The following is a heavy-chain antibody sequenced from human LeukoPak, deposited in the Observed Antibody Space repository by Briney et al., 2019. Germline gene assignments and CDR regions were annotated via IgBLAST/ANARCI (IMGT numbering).Heavy chain of an antibody. CDR2: ISGSGGST. CDR1: GFTFSSYA. V-gene: IGHV3-23*01. CDR3: AKDLTGYCSGGSCCTNWFDP. Sequence: GGSLRLSCAASGFTFSSYAMSWVRQAPGKGLEWVSAISGSGGSTYYADSVKGRFTISRDNSKNTLYLQMNSLRAEDTAVYYCAKDLTGYCSGGSCCTNWFDPWGQGTLVTVSS. D-gene: IGHD2-15*01. J-gene: IGHJ5*02.